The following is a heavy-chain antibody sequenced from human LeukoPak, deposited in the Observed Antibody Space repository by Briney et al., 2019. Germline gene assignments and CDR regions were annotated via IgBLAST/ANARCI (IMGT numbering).Heavy chain of an antibody. J-gene: IGHJ4*02. D-gene: IGHD3-9*01. CDR3: AKAQNYAILTGYLYYFDY. Sequence: GGSLRLSCAASGFTFSSYSMNWVRQAPGKGLEWVSAISGSGGSTYYADSVKGRFTISRDNSKNTLYLQMNSLRAEDTAVYYCAKAQNYAILTGYLYYFDYWGQGTLVTVSS. CDR1: GFTFSSYS. CDR2: ISGSGGST. V-gene: IGHV3-23*01.